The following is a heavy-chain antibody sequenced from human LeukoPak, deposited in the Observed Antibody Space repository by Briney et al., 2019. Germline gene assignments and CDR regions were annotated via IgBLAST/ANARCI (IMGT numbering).Heavy chain of an antibody. CDR1: GGSISSSSYY. CDR2: IYYSGST. J-gene: IGHJ6*03. Sequence: SETLSLTCSVSGGSISSSSYYWGWIRQPPGKGLEWIGSIYYSGSTYYNPSLKSRVTISVDTSKNQFSLKLSSVTAADTAVYYCARRSRGYSYGTYYYYMDVWGKGTTVTVSS. CDR3: ARRSRGYSYGTYYYYMDV. V-gene: IGHV4-39*01. D-gene: IGHD5-18*01.